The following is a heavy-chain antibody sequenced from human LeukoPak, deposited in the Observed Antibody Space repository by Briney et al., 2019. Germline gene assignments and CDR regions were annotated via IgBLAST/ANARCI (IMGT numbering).Heavy chain of an antibody. V-gene: IGHV4-38-2*01. CDR2: INHSGST. J-gene: IGHJ4*02. CDR3: ARYKDRLGYGSSWYYFDY. D-gene: IGHD6-13*01. Sequence: SETLSLTCAVSAYSISRGYYWGWIRQPPGKGLEWIGEINHSGSTNYNPSLKSRVTISVDTSKNQFSLKLSSVTAADTAVYYCARYKDRLGYGSSWYYFDYWGQGTLVTVSS. CDR1: AYSISRGYY.